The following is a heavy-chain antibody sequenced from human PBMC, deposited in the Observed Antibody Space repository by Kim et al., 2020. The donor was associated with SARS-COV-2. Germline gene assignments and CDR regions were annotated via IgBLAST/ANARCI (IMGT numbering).Heavy chain of an antibody. CDR3: AKEGSTVIYYYYGMDV. CDR1: GFTFSSYA. CDR2: ISGSGGST. Sequence: GGSLRLSCAASGFTFSSYAMSWVRQAPGKGLEWVSAISGSGGSTNYADSVKGRFTISRDNSKNTLYLQMNSLRAEDTAVYYCAKEGSTVIYYYYGMDVWGQGTTVTVSS. D-gene: IGHD4-17*01. V-gene: IGHV3-23*01. J-gene: IGHJ6*02.